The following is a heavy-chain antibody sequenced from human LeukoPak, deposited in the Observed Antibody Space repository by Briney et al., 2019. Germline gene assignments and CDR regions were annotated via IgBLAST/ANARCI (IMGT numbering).Heavy chain of an antibody. CDR1: GGSISSND. CDR3: ARDSRDYGSGSYWDV. D-gene: IGHD3-10*01. CDR2: ITGNIYYSGST. Sequence: PSDTLSLTSMVSGGSISSNDRNWIRQPPGKGLEWIGYITGNIYYSGSTNYNPSLKSRVTISVDTSKNQFSLKLSSVTAADAAVYYCARDSRDYGSGSYWDVWGQGTTVTVSS. J-gene: IGHJ6*02. V-gene: IGHV4-59*01.